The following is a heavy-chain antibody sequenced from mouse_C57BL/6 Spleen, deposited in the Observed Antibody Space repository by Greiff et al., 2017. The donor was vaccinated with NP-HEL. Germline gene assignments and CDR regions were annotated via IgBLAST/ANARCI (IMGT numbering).Heavy chain of an antibody. CDR3: ARVGFSYWYFDV. Sequence: DVKLQESGPGLVKPSQSLSLTCSVTGYSITSGYYWNWIRQFPGNKLEWMGYISYDGSNNYNPSLKNRISITRDTSKNQFFLKLNSVTTEDTATYYCARVGFSYWYFDVWGTGTTVTVSS. CDR2: ISYDGSN. CDR1: GYSITSGYY. J-gene: IGHJ1*03. V-gene: IGHV3-6*01.